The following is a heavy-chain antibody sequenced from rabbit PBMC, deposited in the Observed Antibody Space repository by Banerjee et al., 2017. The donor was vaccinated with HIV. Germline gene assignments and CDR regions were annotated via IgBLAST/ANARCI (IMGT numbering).Heavy chain of an antibody. J-gene: IGHJ4*01. CDR1: GFTISSSYW. Sequence: QEQLEESGGDLVKPVASLTLTCTASGFTISSSYWICWVRQAPGKGLEWIACINTSSGNTVYASWAKGRFTISRTSSTTVTLQMTSLTAADTATYFCAREESDGPIYGDGGFDLWGPGTLVTVS. V-gene: IGHV1S45*01. D-gene: IGHD2-1*01. CDR2: INTSSGNT. CDR3: AREESDGPIYGDGGFDL.